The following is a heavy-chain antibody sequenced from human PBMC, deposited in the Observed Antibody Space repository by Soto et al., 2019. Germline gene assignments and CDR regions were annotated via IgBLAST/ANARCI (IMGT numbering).Heavy chain of an antibody. J-gene: IGHJ4*02. CDR2: INYSGGGP. V-gene: IGHV3-23*01. D-gene: IGHD4-4*01. CDR1: GFPFRNYA. Sequence: GGSLRLSCEASGFPFRNYAMSWVRQTPEKGLEWVSAINYSGGGPYYADSVKGRFTVSRDNSKNTLHLQMNSLRAEDTALYYCATGGADYTPGSYWGQGTLVTVSS. CDR3: ATGGADYTPGSY.